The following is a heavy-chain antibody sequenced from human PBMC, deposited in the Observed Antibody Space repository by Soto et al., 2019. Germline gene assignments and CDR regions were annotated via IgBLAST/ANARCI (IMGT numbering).Heavy chain of an antibody. V-gene: IGHV3-21*01. Sequence: EVQLVESGGGLVKPGGSLRLSCAASGFTFSSYSMNWVRQAPGKGLEWVSSISSSSSYIYYADSVKGRFTISRDNAKNSRYLQMNSLRAEDTAVYYCATRAVAGALDYWGQGTLVTVSS. D-gene: IGHD6-19*01. CDR1: GFTFSSYS. CDR2: ISSSSSYI. CDR3: ATRAVAGALDY. J-gene: IGHJ4*02.